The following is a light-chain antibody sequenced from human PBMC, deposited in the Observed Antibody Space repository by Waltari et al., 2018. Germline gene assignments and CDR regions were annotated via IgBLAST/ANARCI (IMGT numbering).Light chain of an antibody. CDR3: QHYNNYS. J-gene: IGKJ1*01. Sequence: DIQMTQSPSTLSASVGDRVTITCRATKSIRSWLAWYQQKPGQAPKVLIYDASTLESGVSSRFSGSGSGTEFTLTINGLQPDDFATYYCQHYNNYSFGQGTRVEIK. CDR1: KSIRSW. V-gene: IGKV1-5*01. CDR2: DAS.